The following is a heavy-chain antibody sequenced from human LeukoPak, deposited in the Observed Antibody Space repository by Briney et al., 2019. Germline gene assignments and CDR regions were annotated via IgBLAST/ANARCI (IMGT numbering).Heavy chain of an antibody. J-gene: IGHJ2*01. V-gene: IGHV4-30-2*01. Sequence: SQTRSLTCAVSGGSISSGGYSWSWIRQPPGRGLEWIGYIYHSGSTYYKPSLKSRVTISVDRSYNQFSLKLSSVTAADTAVYYCARAVTGEWYFDLWGRGTLVTVSS. CDR1: GGSISSGGYS. CDR2: IYHSGST. D-gene: IGHD7-27*01. CDR3: ARAVTGEWYFDL.